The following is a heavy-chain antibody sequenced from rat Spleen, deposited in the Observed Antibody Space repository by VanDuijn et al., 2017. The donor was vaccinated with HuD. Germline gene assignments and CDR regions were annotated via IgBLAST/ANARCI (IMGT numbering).Heavy chain of an antibody. CDR3: TPATEGPYVMDA. J-gene: IGHJ4*01. CDR2: MRYNGDT. CDR1: GFSLSRYN. Sequence: QVQLKESGPGLVQPSQTLSLTCTVSGFSLSRYNVHWVRQPPGKGLEWMGRMRYNGDTSYNSVLKYRLSISRDTSKNQVFLKMSSLQPDDAGTYYCTPATEGPYVMDAWGQGSSVTVSS. D-gene: IGHD1-11*01. V-gene: IGHV2-63*01.